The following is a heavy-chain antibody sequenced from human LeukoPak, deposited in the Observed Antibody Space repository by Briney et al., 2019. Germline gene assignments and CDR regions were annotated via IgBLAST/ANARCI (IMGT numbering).Heavy chain of an antibody. CDR3: ASGHYFNYYMDA. J-gene: IGHJ6*03. CDR1: GVAVTDNF. V-gene: IGHV4-34*01. CDR2: INHGGTP. Sequence: PSETLSLTCAFSGVAVTDNFWTWIRQPPGKGLEWIGEINHGGTPTYSPSLKSRVRMSLDTSRNHFSLNLTSVTAADTAVYFCASGHYFNYYMDAWGKGTTVTVSS.